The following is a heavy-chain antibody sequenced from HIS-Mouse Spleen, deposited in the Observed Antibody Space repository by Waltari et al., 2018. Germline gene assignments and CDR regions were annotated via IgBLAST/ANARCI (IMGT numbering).Heavy chain of an antibody. V-gene: IGHV3-21*01. CDR3: ARIAAAGTFDY. CDR1: GFPFRRDS. CDR2: ISSSSSYI. Sequence: EVQLVESGGGLVKPGGSLGLSAAASGFPFRRDSMNWVRQAPGKGLEWVSSISSSSSYIYYADSVKGRFTISRDNAKNSLYLQMNSLRAEDTAVYYCARIAAAGTFDYWGQGTLVTVSS. J-gene: IGHJ4*02. D-gene: IGHD6-13*01.